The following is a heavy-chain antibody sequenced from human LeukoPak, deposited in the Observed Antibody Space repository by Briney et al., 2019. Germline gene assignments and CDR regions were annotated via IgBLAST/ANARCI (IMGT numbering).Heavy chain of an antibody. J-gene: IGHJ5*02. CDR1: GFTFSSYW. V-gene: IGHV3-74*01. D-gene: IGHD1-1*01. Sequence: GGSLRLSCAAAGFTFSSYWMHWVRQAPGKGLVWVSRINSDGSNTIYADSVKGRFTVSRDNAKSTLYLQMSSLRAEDTAVYHCAKARGATVNDPVDTWGQGTLVTVSS. CDR2: INSDGSNT. CDR3: AKARGATVNDPVDT.